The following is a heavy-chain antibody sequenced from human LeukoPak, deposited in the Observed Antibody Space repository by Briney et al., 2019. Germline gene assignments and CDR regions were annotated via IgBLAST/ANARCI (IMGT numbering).Heavy chain of an antibody. CDR3: AIERSPRAFDI. D-gene: IGHD1-1*01. CDR1: GGSISSSSYY. V-gene: IGHV4-39*01. CDR2: IYYSGST. Sequence: PSETLSLTCTVSGGSISSSSYYWGWIRQPPGKGLEWIGSIYYSGSTYYNPSLKSRVTISVDTSKNQFSLKLSSVTAPHTPVYYCAIERSPRAFDIWGQGTMVTVSS. J-gene: IGHJ3*02.